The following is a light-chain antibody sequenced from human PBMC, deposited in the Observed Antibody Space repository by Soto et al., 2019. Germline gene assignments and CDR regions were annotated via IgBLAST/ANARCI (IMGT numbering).Light chain of an antibody. V-gene: IGLV2-14*01. CDR3: SSYTSSTTYV. CDR2: DVS. J-gene: IGLJ1*01. CDR1: SSDVGGYNY. Sequence: QSALTQPASVSGSPXXXXTISCTGTSSDVGGYNYVSWYQQHPGKAPKLMIYDVSIRPSGVSHRFSGSKSGNTASLTISGLQAEDEADYYCSSYTSSTTYVFGTGTKLTVL.